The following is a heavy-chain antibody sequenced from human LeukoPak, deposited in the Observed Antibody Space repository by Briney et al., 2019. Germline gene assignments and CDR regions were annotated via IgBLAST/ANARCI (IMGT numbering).Heavy chain of an antibody. CDR1: GFTFDDYA. CDR3: AKGPAAMFYYGMDV. Sequence: PGRSLRLSCAASGFTFDDYAMHWVRQAPGKGLEWVSGISWNSGSIGYADSVKGRFTISRDNAKNSLYLQMNSLRAEDTALYCCAKGPAAMFYYGMDVWGQGTTVTVSS. CDR2: ISWNSGSI. D-gene: IGHD2-2*01. V-gene: IGHV3-9*01. J-gene: IGHJ6*02.